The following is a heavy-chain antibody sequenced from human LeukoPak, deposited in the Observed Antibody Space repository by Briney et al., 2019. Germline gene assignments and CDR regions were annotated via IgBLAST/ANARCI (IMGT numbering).Heavy chain of an antibody. Sequence: GGSLRLSCTASGFTFSNYYMSWVRQAPGKGLEWVANIKEDGSEKYYVDSVKGRFTISRDNAKNSLSLQMNSLRAEDTAVYYCARGGPSYALDYWGQGTLVTVPS. CDR3: ARGGPSYALDY. CDR2: IKEDGSEK. J-gene: IGHJ4*02. V-gene: IGHV3-7*01. D-gene: IGHD2-2*01. CDR1: GFTFSNYY.